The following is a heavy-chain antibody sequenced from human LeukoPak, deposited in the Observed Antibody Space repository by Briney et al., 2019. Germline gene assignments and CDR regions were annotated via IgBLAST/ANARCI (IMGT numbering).Heavy chain of an antibody. V-gene: IGHV3-33*01. Sequence: QPGRSLILSCAASGFTFSSYGMHWVRQAPGKGLEWVAVIWYDGSNKYYADSVKGRFTISRDNSKNTLYLQMNSLRAEDTAVYYCARDGYNYVLDYWGQGTLVTVSS. CDR2: IWYDGSNK. D-gene: IGHD5-24*01. CDR1: GFTFSSYG. CDR3: ARDGYNYVLDY. J-gene: IGHJ4*02.